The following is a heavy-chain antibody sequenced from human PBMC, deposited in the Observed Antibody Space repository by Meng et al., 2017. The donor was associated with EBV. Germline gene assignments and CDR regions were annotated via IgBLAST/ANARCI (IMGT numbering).Heavy chain of an antibody. J-gene: IGHJ4*02. CDR1: GGPFRNYA. Sequence: QVEVVQSAAGVKKPRSSVKVSCKTSGGPFRNYAISWVRQAPGQGLEWLGGFLPTLGAPNYAQKFHGRVSITADESTSTHYMDLSSLRSEDTAVYYCASESGRGYTPDYWGQGTLVTVSS. V-gene: IGHV1-69*01. CDR2: FLPTLGAP. D-gene: IGHD3-10*01. CDR3: ASESGRGYTPDY.